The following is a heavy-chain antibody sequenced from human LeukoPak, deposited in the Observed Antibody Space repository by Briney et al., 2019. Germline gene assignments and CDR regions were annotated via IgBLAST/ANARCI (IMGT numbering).Heavy chain of an antibody. CDR2: IRYDGSSK. CDR1: GFTFSSYG. Sequence: PGGSLRLSCAASGFTFSSYGMHWVRQAPGKGLEWVAFIRYDGSSKYYADSVKGRFTISRDNSKNTLYLQMNSLRAEDTAVYYCAKGRGSQQLALQHWGQGTLVTVSS. J-gene: IGHJ1*01. CDR3: AKGRGSQQLALQH. D-gene: IGHD6-13*01. V-gene: IGHV3-30*02.